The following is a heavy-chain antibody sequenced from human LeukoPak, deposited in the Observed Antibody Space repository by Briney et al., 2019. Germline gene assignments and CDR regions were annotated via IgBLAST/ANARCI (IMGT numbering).Heavy chain of an antibody. CDR1: GYTFTGYY. J-gene: IGHJ6*03. CDR3: ARAHWTDYYYYYYMDV. D-gene: IGHD1-1*01. Sequence: ASVKVSCKASGYTFTGYYMHWVRQAPGQGLEWMGWINPNSGGTNYAQKFQGRVTMTRDTSISTAYMELSRLRSDDTAVYYCARAHWTDYYYYYYMDVWGKGTTVTISS. CDR2: INPNSGGT. V-gene: IGHV1-2*02.